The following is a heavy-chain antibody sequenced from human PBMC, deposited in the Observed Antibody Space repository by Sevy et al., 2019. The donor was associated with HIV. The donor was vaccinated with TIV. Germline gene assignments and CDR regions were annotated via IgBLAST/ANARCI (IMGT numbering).Heavy chain of an antibody. V-gene: IGHV3-7*01. CDR3: ARGPNYGDRTDYFEY. D-gene: IGHD4-17*01. CDR2: IKKDESEI. CDR1: GFPFSNYW. Sequence: GGSLRLSCAVSGFPFSNYWMSWVRQAPGKGLEWVANIKKDESEIYNVDSVKGRFTISRDNAKNSVSLQMNSLGAEDTAVYYCARGPNYGDRTDYFEYWGQGILVTVSS. J-gene: IGHJ4*02.